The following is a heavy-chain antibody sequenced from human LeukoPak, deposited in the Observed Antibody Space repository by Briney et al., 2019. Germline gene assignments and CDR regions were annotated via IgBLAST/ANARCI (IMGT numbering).Heavy chain of an antibody. CDR3: ARSVADGVRDYWYFDL. CDR1: GFTFSSYE. V-gene: IGHV3-48*03. D-gene: IGHD2-8*01. CDR2: ISSSGSTI. Sequence: PGGSLRLSCAASGFTFSSYEMNWVRQAPGKGLEWVSYISSSGSTIYYADSVKGRFTISRDNAKNSLYLQMNSLRAEDTAVYYCARSVADGVRDYWYFDLWGRGTLVTVSS. J-gene: IGHJ2*01.